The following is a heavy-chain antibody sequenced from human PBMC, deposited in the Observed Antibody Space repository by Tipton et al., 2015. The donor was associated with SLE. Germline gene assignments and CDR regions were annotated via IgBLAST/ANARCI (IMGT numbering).Heavy chain of an antibody. CDR3: ARAGYCSGNMCYSYYYYGMDV. D-gene: IGHD2-15*01. Sequence: GSLRLSCAASGFTFSSYSLNWVRQAPGKGLEWVSSISGSSTYTYYADSVKGRFAISRDDAKNSLYLQLNSLRAEDTAVYYCARAGYCSGNMCYSYYYYGMDVWGQGTTVTVSS. J-gene: IGHJ6*02. V-gene: IGHV3-21*03. CDR1: GFTFSSYS. CDR2: ISGSSTYT.